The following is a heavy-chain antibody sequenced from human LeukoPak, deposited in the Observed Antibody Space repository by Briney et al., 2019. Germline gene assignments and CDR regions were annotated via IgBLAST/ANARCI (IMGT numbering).Heavy chain of an antibody. CDR2: VSGSGGST. V-gene: IGHV3-23*01. CDR3: AKDRDTTM. J-gene: IGHJ4*02. D-gene: IGHD5-18*01. CDR1: GFTFSSYG. Sequence: GGSLRLSCAASGFTFSSYGMSWVRQAPGRGLEWVSAVSGSGGSTYYADSVKGRVTISRDNPKNTLYLQMNSLRAEDTAVYYCAKDRDTTMWGQGTLVTVSS.